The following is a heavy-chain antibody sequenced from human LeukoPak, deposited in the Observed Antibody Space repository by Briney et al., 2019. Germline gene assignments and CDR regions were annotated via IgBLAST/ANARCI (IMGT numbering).Heavy chain of an antibody. CDR1: GFTFSSDG. CDR3: AKGGLGIGSWFDP. J-gene: IGHJ5*02. D-gene: IGHD3/OR15-3a*01. V-gene: IGHV3-30*02. CDR2: IRDEGSNK. Sequence: GGSLRLSCTASGFTFSSDGMHWVRQAPGKGLEWVAFIRDEGSNKYYADSVKGRFTISRDKSKNTLYFQMNRLRVDDTAVYFCAKGGLGIGSWFDPWGQGTLVTVSS.